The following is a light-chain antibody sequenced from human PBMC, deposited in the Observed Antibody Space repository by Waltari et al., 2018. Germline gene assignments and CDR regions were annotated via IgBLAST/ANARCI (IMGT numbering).Light chain of an antibody. V-gene: IGLV2-11*01. CDR2: DVS. CDR1: SSDVGGYHY. Sequence: QSALTQPRSESGSPGQSGTIPCTGTSSDVGGYHYVAWYQPHPGKAPKPMIYDVSKRPSGVPDRFSGSKSGNTASLTISGLQAEDEADYYCCSYAGSYTFDVVFGGGTKLTVL. J-gene: IGLJ2*01. CDR3: CSYAGSYTFDVV.